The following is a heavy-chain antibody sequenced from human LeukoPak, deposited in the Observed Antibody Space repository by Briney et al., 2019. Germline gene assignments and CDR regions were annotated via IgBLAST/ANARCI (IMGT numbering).Heavy chain of an antibody. CDR1: GFTFSTYA. CDR2: ISAGGDST. V-gene: IGHV3-23*01. J-gene: IGHJ4*02. Sequence: GGSLRLSCSASGFTFSTYAINWVRRAPGKGLEWVSAISAGGDSTLYADSVKGRFTIFRDNSRNTLYLQMSNLRVEDTALYYCARWDYYYDFWGQGTLLTVSS. D-gene: IGHD1-26*01. CDR3: ARWDYYYDF.